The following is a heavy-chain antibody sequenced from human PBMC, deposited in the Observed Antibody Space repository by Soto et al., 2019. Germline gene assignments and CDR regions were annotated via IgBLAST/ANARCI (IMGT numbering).Heavy chain of an antibody. D-gene: IGHD3-3*01. CDR3: ARDIPQITYDFWSGYWYYFDY. V-gene: IGHV1-18*01. CDR1: GYTFTSYG. J-gene: IGHJ4*02. CDR2: ISAYNGNT. Sequence: QVQLVQSGAEVKKPGASVKVSCKASGYTFTSYGISWVRQAPGQGLEWMGWISAYNGNTNYAQKLQGRVTMTTDTSTSTAYMELRSLRSDDTAVYYCARDIPQITYDFWSGYWYYFDYWGQGTLVTVSS.